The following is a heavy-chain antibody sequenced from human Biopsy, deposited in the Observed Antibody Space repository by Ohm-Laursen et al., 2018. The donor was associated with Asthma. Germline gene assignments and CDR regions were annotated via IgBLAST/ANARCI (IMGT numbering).Heavy chain of an antibody. V-gene: IGHV4-39*01. CDR1: GGSITSSSYY. J-gene: IGHJ4*02. Sequence: GTLSLTCTVSGGSITSSSYYWGWIRQPPGKRMEWIGSMYHSGSPYYHPSLKSRATISVETSKNQLSLKMSSVTAADTAVYFCVRHQYSSSWSTFDYWGQGALVTVSS. CDR2: MYHSGSP. CDR3: VRHQYSSSWSTFDY. D-gene: IGHD3-22*01.